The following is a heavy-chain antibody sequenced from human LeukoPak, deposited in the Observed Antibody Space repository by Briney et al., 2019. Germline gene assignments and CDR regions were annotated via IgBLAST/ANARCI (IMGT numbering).Heavy chain of an antibody. CDR3: ARRGLYYDSSAYSHYSFDY. J-gene: IGHJ4*02. V-gene: IGHV3-53*01. D-gene: IGHD3-22*01. CDR2: IYNGGSI. CDR1: GLTVSSNY. Sequence: GGSLRLSCAASGLTVSSNYMTWVRQAPGKDLGWVSAIYNGGSIYYADSVKGRFTISTDNSKNTLYLQMNSLRAEDTAMYYCARRGLYYDSSAYSHYSFDYWGQGTLVTVSS.